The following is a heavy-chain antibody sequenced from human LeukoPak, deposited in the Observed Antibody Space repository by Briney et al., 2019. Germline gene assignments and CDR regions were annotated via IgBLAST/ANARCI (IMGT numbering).Heavy chain of an antibody. V-gene: IGHV3-73*01. D-gene: IGHD3-22*01. CDR1: GFTFSGSA. CDR3: TSGQDSSGYSFYYGMDV. J-gene: IGHJ6*02. CDR2: IRSKANSYAT. Sequence: GGSLRLSCAASGFTFSGSAMHWVRQASGEGLEWVGRIRSKANSYATAYAASVKGRFTISRNDSKNTAYLQMNSLKTEDTAVYYCTSGQDSSGYSFYYGMDVWGQGTTVTVSS.